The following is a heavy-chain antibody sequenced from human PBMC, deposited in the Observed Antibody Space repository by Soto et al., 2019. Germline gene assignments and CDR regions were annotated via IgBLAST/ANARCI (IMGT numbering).Heavy chain of an antibody. D-gene: IGHD6-13*01. Sequence: GGSLRLSFAASGFTFSSYAMSWVRQSPGKGLEWVSGISGGGGSTYYADSVKGRFTISRDNSKNTLYLQMNSLRAEDTAVYYCAKGYSSNWYDYFDYWGQGTLVTVSS. V-gene: IGHV3-23*01. CDR2: ISGGGGST. CDR1: GFTFSSYA. J-gene: IGHJ4*02. CDR3: AKGYSSNWYDYFDY.